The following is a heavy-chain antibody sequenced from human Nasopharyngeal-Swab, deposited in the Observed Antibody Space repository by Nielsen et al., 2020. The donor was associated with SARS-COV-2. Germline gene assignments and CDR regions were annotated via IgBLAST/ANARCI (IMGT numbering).Heavy chain of an antibody. V-gene: IGHV4-30-4*01. Sequence: SETLSLTCTVSGGSISSGDYYWSWIRQPPGKGLEWIGYIYYTESADYNPSLRSRANISLDTSNNQFSLRLSSVTAADTAVYYCARLDPFGSEDKWGQGTLVTVSS. CDR3: ARLDPFGSEDK. D-gene: IGHD3-3*01. CDR2: IYYTESA. J-gene: IGHJ4*02. CDR1: GGSISSGDYY.